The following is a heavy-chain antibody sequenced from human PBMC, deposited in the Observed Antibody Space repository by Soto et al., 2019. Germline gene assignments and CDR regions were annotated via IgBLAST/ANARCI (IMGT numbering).Heavy chain of an antibody. V-gene: IGHV6-1*01. J-gene: IGHJ4*02. Sequence: SQTLSLTCAISGDSVSNNGAAWNWIRQSPSGGLEWLGRTYYRSKWFNDYAVSVKSRITISPDTSKNQFSLQLNAVTPDDTAVYYCSRVPPRMLHDFDGWGQGTLVTVS. CDR2: TYYRSKWFN. D-gene: IGHD2-15*01. CDR1: GDSVSNNGAA. CDR3: SRVPPRMLHDFDG.